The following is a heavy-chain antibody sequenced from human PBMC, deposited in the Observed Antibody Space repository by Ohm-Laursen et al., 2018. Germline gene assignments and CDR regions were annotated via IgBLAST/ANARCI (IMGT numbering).Heavy chain of an antibody. V-gene: IGHV3-9*01. Sequence: SLRLSCTASGFTFDDYAMHWVRQAPGKGLEWVSGITWNSGSLGYADSVKGRFTISRDNPKKTLYLQMNSLRAEDTALYYCAKADSIAVAGNVPTLFDPWGQGTLVTVSS. CDR2: ITWNSGSL. CDR3: AKADSIAVAGNVPTLFDP. J-gene: IGHJ5*02. D-gene: IGHD6-19*01. CDR1: GFTFDDYA.